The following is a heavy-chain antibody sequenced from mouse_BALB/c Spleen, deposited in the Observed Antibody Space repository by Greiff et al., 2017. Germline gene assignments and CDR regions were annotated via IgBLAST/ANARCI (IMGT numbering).Heavy chain of an antibody. J-gene: IGHJ2*01. D-gene: IGHD1-2*01. Sequence: VQLKQSGAELVRSGASVKLSCTASGFNIKDYYMHWVKQRPEQGLEWIGWIDPENGDTEYAPQFQGKATMTADTSSNTAYLQLSSLTSEDTAVYYCNPNSLLRLGDWGQGTTLTVSS. CDR1: GFNIKDYY. CDR2: IDPENGDT. V-gene: IGHV14-4*02. CDR3: NPNSLLRLGD.